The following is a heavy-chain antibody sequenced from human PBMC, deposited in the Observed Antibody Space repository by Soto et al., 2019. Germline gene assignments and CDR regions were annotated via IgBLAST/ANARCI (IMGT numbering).Heavy chain of an antibody. V-gene: IGHV4-4*02. D-gene: IGHD3-10*01. J-gene: IGHJ5*02. CDR3: ARVMDYYGSGNWFDP. CDR1: GGSISSSNW. Sequence: SETLSLTCAVSGGSISSSNWWSWVRQPPGKGLEWIGEIYHSGSTNYNPSLKSRVTISVDKSKNQFSLKLSSVTAADTAVYYCARVMDYYGSGNWFDPWGQGTLVTVSS. CDR2: IYHSGST.